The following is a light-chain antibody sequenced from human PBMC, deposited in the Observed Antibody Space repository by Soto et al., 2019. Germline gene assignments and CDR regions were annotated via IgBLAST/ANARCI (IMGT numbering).Light chain of an antibody. J-gene: IGLJ2*01. CDR2: EGI. Sequence: QSALTQPASVSGSPGQSITISCTGTSGDVENYGLVSWYQQHPGRAPKLIIYEGIKRPSGISDRFSASKSDNSASLSISELQAEDEALYFCCSYAGYYIFAGGTKVTVL. CDR1: SGDVENYGL. CDR3: CSYAGYYI. V-gene: IGLV2-23*01.